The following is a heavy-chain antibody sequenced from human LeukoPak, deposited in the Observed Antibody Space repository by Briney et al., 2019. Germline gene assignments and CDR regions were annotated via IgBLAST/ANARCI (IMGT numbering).Heavy chain of an antibody. Sequence: SETLTLTCTVSGASIRGSSYYWAWIRQTPGKGLEWIGSIYYSGSTHYTPSLKSRLTMSVDTSKNQFSLRVSSVTAADTAVYYCARNSSYYNTGGFDYWGQGILVTVSS. CDR3: ARNSSYYNTGGFDY. D-gene: IGHD3-10*01. CDR1: GASIRGSSYY. J-gene: IGHJ4*02. V-gene: IGHV4-39*01. CDR2: IYYSGST.